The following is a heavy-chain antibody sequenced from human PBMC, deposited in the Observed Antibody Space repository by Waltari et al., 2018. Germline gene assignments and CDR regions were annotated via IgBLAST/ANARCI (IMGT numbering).Heavy chain of an antibody. V-gene: IGHV3-53*02. Sequence: EVQLVETGGALIHPGGSLRRSCAASEFIVRNNDMAWVRQAPGKGLEWVSVIYAGGGSDSADSVRGRFTISRDNSKNTLYLEMNALRPDDTAVYYCATLGAYLGAFEVWGRGTMVTVSS. CDR3: ATLGAYLGAFEV. D-gene: IGHD3-16*01. CDR2: IYAGGGS. J-gene: IGHJ3*01. CDR1: EFIVRNND.